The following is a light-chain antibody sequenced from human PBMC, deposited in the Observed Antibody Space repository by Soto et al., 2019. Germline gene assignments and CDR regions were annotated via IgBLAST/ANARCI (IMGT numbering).Light chain of an antibody. V-gene: IGKV3-20*01. CDR3: QHYDNSPLT. J-gene: IGKJ4*01. CDR2: GAS. CDR1: QSVSSSF. Sequence: EIVLTQSPGTLSLSPGERATLSCRASQSVSSSFLAWYQQKPGQAPRLLIYGASSRATGIPDRFSGSGSGTDFTLTISRLEPEDSVVYYCQHYDNSPLTFGGGTKVEIK.